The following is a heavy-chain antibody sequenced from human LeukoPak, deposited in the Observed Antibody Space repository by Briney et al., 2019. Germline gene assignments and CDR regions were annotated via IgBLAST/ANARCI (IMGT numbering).Heavy chain of an antibody. D-gene: IGHD3-22*01. J-gene: IGHJ4*01. CDR2: INSDGSST. V-gene: IGHV3-74*01. Sequence: GGPLRLSCAASGFTFSSYWMHWVSQAPGKGLVWVSRINSDGSSTSYADSVKSRFTISRDNAKNTLYLQMNSLRAEDTAVYYCARGNYYDTSGYYYVIGGLDYWGHGTLVTVSS. CDR1: GFTFSSYW. CDR3: ARGNYYDTSGYYYVIGGLDY.